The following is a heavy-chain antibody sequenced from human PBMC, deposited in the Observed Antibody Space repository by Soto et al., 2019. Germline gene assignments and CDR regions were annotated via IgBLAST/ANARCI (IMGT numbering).Heavy chain of an antibody. CDR2: INPNSGGT. CDR3: ARESGAGYNYYYGMDV. D-gene: IGHD5-12*01. Sequence: ASVKVSCKASGYTFTGYYMHWVRQAPGQGLEWRGWINPNSGGTNYAQKFQGRVTVTRDTSISTAYMELSRLRSDDTAVYYCARESGAGYNYYYGMDVWGQGTTVTVSS. V-gene: IGHV1-2*02. J-gene: IGHJ6*02. CDR1: GYTFTGYY.